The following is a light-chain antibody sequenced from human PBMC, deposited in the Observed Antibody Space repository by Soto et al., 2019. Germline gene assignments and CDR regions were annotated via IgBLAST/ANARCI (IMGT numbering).Light chain of an antibody. CDR2: DAS. CDR1: QSVGTF. V-gene: IGKV3-11*01. J-gene: IGKJ1*01. Sequence: EIVLTQSPATLSLSPGERATLSCRASQSVGTFFAWYQQKPVQAPRLLSYDASNRATGIPTRFRGSGSSTDFALTIRSLKPEDFAVYYCQQRYNWPQWTFGQGTKVDIK. CDR3: QQRYNWPQWT.